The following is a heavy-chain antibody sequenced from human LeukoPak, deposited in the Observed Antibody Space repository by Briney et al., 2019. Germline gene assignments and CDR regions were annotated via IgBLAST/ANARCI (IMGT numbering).Heavy chain of an antibody. CDR2: TYYRSKWYN. CDR1: GDSVSSNSAA. CDR3: ARDGWYCSSTSCPSYNWFDP. D-gene: IGHD2-2*01. Sequence: SQTLSLTCAISGDSVSSNSAAWNWIRQSPSRGLEWLGRTYYRSKWYNDYAVSVKSRITINPDTSKNQFSLQLNSVTPEDTAVYYCARDGWYCSSTSCPSYNWFDPWGQGTLVTVSS. V-gene: IGHV6-1*01. J-gene: IGHJ5*02.